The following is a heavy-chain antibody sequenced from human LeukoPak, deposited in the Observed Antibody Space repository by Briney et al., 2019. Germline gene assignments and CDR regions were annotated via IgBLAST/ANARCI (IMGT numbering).Heavy chain of an antibody. D-gene: IGHD3-22*01. V-gene: IGHV3-33*01. CDR1: GFTFSSYG. J-gene: IGHJ4*02. CDR2: IWYDGSNK. Sequence: PGRSLRLSCAASGFTFSSYGMHWVRQAPGRGLEWVAVIWYDGSNKYYADSVKGRFTISRDNSKNTLYLQMNSLRAEDTAVYYCARHYDSSGCCDYWGQGTLVTVSS. CDR3: ARHYDSSGCCDY.